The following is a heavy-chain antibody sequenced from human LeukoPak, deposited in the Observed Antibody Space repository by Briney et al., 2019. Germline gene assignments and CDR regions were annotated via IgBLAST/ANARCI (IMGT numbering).Heavy chain of an antibody. V-gene: IGHV3-21*01. CDR2: ISSSSSYI. CDR3: AREGTVSSGFDY. Sequence: SCKASGYTFTSYAMHWVRQAPGKGLEWVSSISSSSSYIYYADSVKGRFTISRDNAKNSLYLQMNSLRAEDTAVYYCAREGTVSSGFDYWGQGTLVTVSS. J-gene: IGHJ4*02. CDR1: GYTFTSYA. D-gene: IGHD6-19*01.